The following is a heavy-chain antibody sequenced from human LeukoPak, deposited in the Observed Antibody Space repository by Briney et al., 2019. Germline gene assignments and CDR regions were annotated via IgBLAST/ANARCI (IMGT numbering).Heavy chain of an antibody. CDR1: RGSLTRYY. CDR3: ARRGTIFAPYNL. Sequence: PETLSLTSTVSRGSLTRYYCSWIRPTPRQGREWIGYIYPTVSSYSNPSLKSRVTISVDTSKNQLSLKLSSVTAADTAVYYCARRGTIFAPYNLWGRGTLVTVSS. D-gene: IGHD3-3*01. V-gene: IGHV4-4*09. CDR2: IYPTVSS. J-gene: IGHJ2*01.